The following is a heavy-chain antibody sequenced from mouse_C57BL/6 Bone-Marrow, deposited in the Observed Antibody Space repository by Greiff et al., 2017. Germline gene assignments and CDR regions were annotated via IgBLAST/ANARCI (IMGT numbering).Heavy chain of an antibody. CDR2: IDPANGNT. J-gene: IGHJ2*01. D-gene: IGHD1-1*01. CDR3: ARRDYYGSSLFDY. V-gene: IGHV14-3*01. CDR1: GFNIKNTY. Sequence: EVQLVESVAELVRPGASVKLSCTASGFNIKNTYMHWVKQRPEQGLEWIGRIDPANGNTKYAPKFQGKATITADTSSNTAYLQLSSLTSEDTAIYYCARRDYYGSSLFDYWGQGTTLTVSS.